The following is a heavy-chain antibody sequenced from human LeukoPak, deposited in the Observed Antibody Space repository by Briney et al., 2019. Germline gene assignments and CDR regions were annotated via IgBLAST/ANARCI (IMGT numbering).Heavy chain of an antibody. J-gene: IGHJ4*02. Sequence: SQTLSLTCAISGVSVCSNSTAWNWIGQCPSIGLESLGRTYYRSKWYNDYAVSVKSRITIDPDTSKNRFSLQLNSVTPEDTAVYYCARGGIAAAEFDYWGQGTLVTVSS. CDR3: ARGGIAAAEFDY. D-gene: IGHD6-13*01. V-gene: IGHV6-1*01. CDR1: GVSVCSNSTA. CDR2: TYYRSKWYN.